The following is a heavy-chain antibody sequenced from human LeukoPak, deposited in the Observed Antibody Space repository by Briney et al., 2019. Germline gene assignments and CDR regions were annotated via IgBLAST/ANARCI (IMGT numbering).Heavy chain of an antibody. J-gene: IGHJ3*02. CDR1: GGTFSSYT. D-gene: IGHD3-22*01. CDR2: IIPILGIA. CDR3: AGAYYYDSSGYYYFAVDI. Sequence: SVKVSCKASGGTFSSYTISWVRQAPGQGLEWMGRIIPILGIANYAQKFQGRVTITADKSTSTAYMELSSLRSEDTAVYYCAGAYYYDSSGYYYFAVDIWGQGTMVTVSS. V-gene: IGHV1-69*02.